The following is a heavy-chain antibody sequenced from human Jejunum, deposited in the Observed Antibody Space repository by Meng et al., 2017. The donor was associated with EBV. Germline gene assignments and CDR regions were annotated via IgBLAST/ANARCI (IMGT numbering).Heavy chain of an antibody. CDR2: ISSRSTAI. Sequence: VRLVESGGGLVKPGRSLRLSCGASGFTFSDYYMAWVRQAPGKGLEWVSYISSRSTAIYYADSVKGRFTISRDNARNSLYLQMDSLRAEDTAVYYCAREMSTITCFDFWGQGTLVTVAS. J-gene: IGHJ4*02. CDR1: GFTFSDYY. D-gene: IGHD5-24*01. V-gene: IGHV3-11*01. CDR3: AREMSTITCFDF.